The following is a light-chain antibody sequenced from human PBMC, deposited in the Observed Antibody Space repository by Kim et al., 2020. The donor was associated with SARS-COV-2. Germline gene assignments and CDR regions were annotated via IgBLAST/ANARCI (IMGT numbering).Light chain of an antibody. Sequence: QSALTQPASVSGSPGQSITISCTGTSSDVGSYNLVSWYQQHTGKAPKLMLYEVSKRPSGFSNRFSGSKSGNTASLTISGLQAEDEADYYCCSYAGSSTYVFGTGTKVTVL. CDR1: SSDVGSYNL. CDR2: EVS. V-gene: IGLV2-23*02. J-gene: IGLJ1*01. CDR3: CSYAGSSTYV.